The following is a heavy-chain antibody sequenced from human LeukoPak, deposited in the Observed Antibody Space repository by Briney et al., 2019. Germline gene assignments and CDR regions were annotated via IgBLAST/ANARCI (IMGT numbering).Heavy chain of an antibody. CDR1: GFTFSSYA. CDR2: ISYDGSNK. Sequence: GGSLRLSCAASGFTFSSYAMSWVRQAPGKGLEWVAVISYDGSNKYYADSVKGRFTISRDNSKNTLYLQMNSLRAEDTAVYYCARDRQPPYYDFWSGYSYYFDYWGQGTLVTVSS. CDR3: ARDRQPPYYDFWSGYSYYFDY. J-gene: IGHJ4*02. V-gene: IGHV3-30*04. D-gene: IGHD3-3*01.